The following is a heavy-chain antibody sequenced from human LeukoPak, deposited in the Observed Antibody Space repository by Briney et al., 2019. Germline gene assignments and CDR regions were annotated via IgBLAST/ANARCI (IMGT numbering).Heavy chain of an antibody. CDR3: VKGDQWLLHY. CDR1: GFAFDDYA. Sequence: PGGSLRLSCAASGFAFDDYAMHWVRQAPGKDLEWVSLISGDGGSAYYADSVKGRFTISRDNSKNSLYLQINSLRTEDTALYYCVKGDQWLLHYGGQGTLVTVSS. D-gene: IGHD6-19*01. J-gene: IGHJ4*02. V-gene: IGHV3-43*02. CDR2: ISGDGGSA.